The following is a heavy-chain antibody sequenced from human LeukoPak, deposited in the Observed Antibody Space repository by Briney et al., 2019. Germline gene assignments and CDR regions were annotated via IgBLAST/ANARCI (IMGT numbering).Heavy chain of an antibody. D-gene: IGHD6-13*01. CDR1: GITFSGYA. V-gene: IGHV3-23*01. J-gene: IGHJ6*02. CDR2: ISGTGYTT. CDR3: ARDLVGGAAAATPYYYYGMDV. Sequence: GGSLRLSCAVSGITFSGYAMSWVRQAPGKGLEWVSTISGTGYTTYTADSVRGRFTISRDNSKNTLYLQMNSLRAEDTAVYYCARDLVGGAAAATPYYYYGMDVWGQGTTVTVSS.